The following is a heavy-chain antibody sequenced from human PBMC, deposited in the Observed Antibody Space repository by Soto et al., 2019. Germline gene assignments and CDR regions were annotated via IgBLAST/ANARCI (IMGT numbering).Heavy chain of an antibody. V-gene: IGHV3-33*01. CDR2: IYYDGSNR. CDR3: ARAFCTNGVCYYFFDY. D-gene: IGHD2-8*01. Sequence: GRSLRLSCAASGFTFGTYAMHRVRQAPGKGLEWVAVIYYDGSNRYYGDAVKGRFTISRDNSKSTLYLQMSSLRAEDTAVYYCARAFCTNGVCYYFFDYWGHGTLVTVS. J-gene: IGHJ4*01. CDR1: GFTFGTYA.